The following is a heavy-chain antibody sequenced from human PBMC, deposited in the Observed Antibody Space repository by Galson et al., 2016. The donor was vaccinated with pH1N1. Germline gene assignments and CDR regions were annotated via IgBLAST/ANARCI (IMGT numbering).Heavy chain of an antibody. CDR1: GYSISSGYY. J-gene: IGHJ4*02. CDR3: ARPLHVPGFKGIDS. Sequence: SKTLSLTCVVSGYSISSGYYWGWVRQPPGKRLEWIAYLYSSGTPTYNPSVASRVTISVDTPKNQFSLNLDFVTAADTATYYCARPLHVPGFKGIDSWGQGILVTVSS. CDR2: LYSSGTP. D-gene: IGHD5-24*01. V-gene: IGHV4-38-2*01.